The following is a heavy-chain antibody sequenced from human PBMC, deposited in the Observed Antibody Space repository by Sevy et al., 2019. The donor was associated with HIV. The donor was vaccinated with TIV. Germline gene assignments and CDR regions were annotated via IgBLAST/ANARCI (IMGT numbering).Heavy chain of an antibody. V-gene: IGHV1-8*01. Sequence: ASVKVSCKTSGYTFTSYDINWVRQATGQWLEWMGWMSPKSGNTGYAQKFQGRLTMTRNTSISTGYMELSSLRSDDTAVYYCARAGSGWYDHYFDDWGQGTLVTVSS. J-gene: IGHJ4*02. CDR3: ARAGSGWYDHYFDD. CDR1: GYTFTSYD. D-gene: IGHD6-19*01. CDR2: MSPKSGNT.